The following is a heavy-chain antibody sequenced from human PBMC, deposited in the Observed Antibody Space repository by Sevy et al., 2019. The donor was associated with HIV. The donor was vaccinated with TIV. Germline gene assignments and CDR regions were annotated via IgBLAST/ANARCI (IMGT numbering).Heavy chain of an antibody. CDR2: ISNYNSMR. D-gene: IGHD1-1*01. V-gene: IGHV1-18*01. Sequence: ASVKVSCKASGYTFTSYGITWVRQAPGQGLEWMGWISNYNSMRKSAQKFQDRVTMTTDTSTSTAYMELRSLRKDDTAMYYCARGVSVVAGTRVWFDPWGQGTLVTVSS. CDR3: ARGVSVVAGTRVWFDP. J-gene: IGHJ5*02. CDR1: GYTFTSYG.